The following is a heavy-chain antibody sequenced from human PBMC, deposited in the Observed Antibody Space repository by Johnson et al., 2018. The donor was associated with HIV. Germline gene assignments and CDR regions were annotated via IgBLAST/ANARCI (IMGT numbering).Heavy chain of an antibody. Sequence: VQLVESGGGVVQPGRSLRLSCAASGFTFSSYAIHWVRQAPGKGLEWVAAISYDGSNKYYADSVKGRFTISRDNSKTTLYLQMNSLRAGDTAVYFCARDRTLWQLVRPGGAFDIWGQGTMVTVSS. CDR2: ISYDGSNK. J-gene: IGHJ3*02. D-gene: IGHD6-6*01. V-gene: IGHV3-30*04. CDR1: GFTFSSYA. CDR3: ARDRTLWQLVRPGGAFDI.